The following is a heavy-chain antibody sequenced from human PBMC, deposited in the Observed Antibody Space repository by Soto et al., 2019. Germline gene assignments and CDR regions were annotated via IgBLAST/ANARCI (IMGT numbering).Heavy chain of an antibody. CDR3: ASQLLWFGEDFDY. V-gene: IGHV4-39*01. CDR2: IYYSGST. Sequence: QLQLQESGPGLVKPSETLSLTCTVSGGSISSSSYYWCWIRQPPGKGLEWIGSIYYSGSTYYNPSLKSRVTISVDTSKNQCSRKLSSVNAADTAVYYCASQLLWFGEDFDYWGQGTLVTVSS. CDR1: GGSISSSSYY. J-gene: IGHJ4*02. D-gene: IGHD3-10*01.